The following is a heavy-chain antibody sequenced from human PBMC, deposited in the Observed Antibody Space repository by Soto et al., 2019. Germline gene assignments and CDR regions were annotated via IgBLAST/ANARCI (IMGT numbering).Heavy chain of an antibody. CDR1: GDSINNSHW. V-gene: IGHV4-4*02. Sequence: QVQLQESGPGLVQPSGTLSLTCAVSGDSINNSHWWSWVRQTPGKGLEWIGETYHSGTTNYNPSRKTRVTIAIDKAKNQFSLKVNSGTAADTAVYYCAREVNSSPARGPNWFDPWGQGTLVTVSS. CDR3: AREVNSSPARGPNWFDP. J-gene: IGHJ5*02. CDR2: TYHSGTT. D-gene: IGHD6-13*01.